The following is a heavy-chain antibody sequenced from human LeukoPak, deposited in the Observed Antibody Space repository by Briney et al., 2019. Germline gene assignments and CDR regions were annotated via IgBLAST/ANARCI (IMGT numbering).Heavy chain of an antibody. Sequence: GGSLRLSCAASGFTFSSYAMHWVRQAPGKGLEYVSAISSNGGSTYYANSVKGRFTISRDNSKNTLYLQMGSLRAEDMAVHYCARDADWGYYMDVWGKGTTVTVSS. CDR3: ARDADWGYYMDV. D-gene: IGHD7-27*01. J-gene: IGHJ6*03. V-gene: IGHV3-64*01. CDR1: GFTFSSYA. CDR2: ISSNGGST.